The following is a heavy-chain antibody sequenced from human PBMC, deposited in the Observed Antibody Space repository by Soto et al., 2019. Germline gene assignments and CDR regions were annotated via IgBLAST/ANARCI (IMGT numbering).Heavy chain of an antibody. CDR2: IWYDGSEK. CDR3: ATERFQQVVPTRLGT. J-gene: IGHJ4*02. CDR1: GFTFSDYG. D-gene: IGHD6-13*01. Sequence: QVQLVESGGGVVQPGASLRLSCAASGFTFSDYGMHWVRQAPGKGLQWVALIWYDGSEKRYAESVKGRFTVSRDNAKNTVYLQMNGLGVEDTAVYYCATERFQQVVPTRLGTWGQGTLVTVAS. V-gene: IGHV3-30*02.